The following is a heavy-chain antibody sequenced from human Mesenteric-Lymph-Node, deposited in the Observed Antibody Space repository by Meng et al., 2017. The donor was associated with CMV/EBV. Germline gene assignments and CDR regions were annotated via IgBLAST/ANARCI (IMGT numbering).Heavy chain of an antibody. CDR1: GFTFSCYG. Sequence: CAASGFTFSCYGMHWVRRAPGKGLEWVAVIWYDGSNKYYADSVKGRFTISRDNSKNTLYLQMNSLRAEDTAVYYCAKEGGRGAYFDYWGQGTLVTVSS. V-gene: IGHV3-33*06. J-gene: IGHJ4*02. D-gene: IGHD2-15*01. CDR2: IWYDGSNK. CDR3: AKEGGRGAYFDY.